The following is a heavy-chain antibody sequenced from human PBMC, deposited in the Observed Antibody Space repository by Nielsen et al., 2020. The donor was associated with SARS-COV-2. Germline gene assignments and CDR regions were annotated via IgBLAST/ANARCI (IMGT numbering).Heavy chain of an antibody. CDR3: ARWRVRVRFSERERWFDP. CDR2: TYYRSKWYN. Sequence: WIRQSPSRGLEWLGRTYYRSKWYNDYAVSVKSRITINPDTSKNQFSLQLNSVTPEDTAVYYCARWRVRVRFSERERWFDPWGQGTLVTVSS. J-gene: IGHJ5*02. V-gene: IGHV6-1*01. D-gene: IGHD3-3*01.